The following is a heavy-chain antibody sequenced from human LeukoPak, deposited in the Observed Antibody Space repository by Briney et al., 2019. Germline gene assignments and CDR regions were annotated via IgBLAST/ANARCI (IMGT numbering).Heavy chain of an antibody. CDR2: ISSSSSYI. CDR3: ASVPSGSYGWVDY. Sequence: PGGSLRLSCAASGFTFSDYYMNWVRQAPGKGLEWVSSISSSSSYIYYADSVKGRFTISRDNAKNSLYLQMNSLRAEDTAVYYCASVPSGSYGWVDYWGQGTLVTVSS. CDR1: GFTFSDYY. V-gene: IGHV3-21*01. D-gene: IGHD1-26*01. J-gene: IGHJ4*02.